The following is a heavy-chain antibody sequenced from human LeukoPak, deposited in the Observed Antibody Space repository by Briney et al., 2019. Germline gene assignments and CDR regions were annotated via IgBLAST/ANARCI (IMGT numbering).Heavy chain of an antibody. Sequence: SETLSLTCTVSGDSISTSSYYWGWIRQPPGKRLEWLGSIYYSGSTFYNPSLKSRVTISVDTSKNQFSLHLYSVTAADTAVFYCATSYYYDYRQIDYWGQGTLVTVSS. CDR3: ATSYYYDYRQIDY. CDR2: IYYSGST. D-gene: IGHD3-22*01. V-gene: IGHV4-39*01. J-gene: IGHJ4*02. CDR1: GDSISTSSYY.